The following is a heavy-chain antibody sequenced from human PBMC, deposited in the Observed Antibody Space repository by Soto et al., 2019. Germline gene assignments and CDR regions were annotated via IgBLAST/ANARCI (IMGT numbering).Heavy chain of an antibody. CDR1: GGSISSYY. CDR3: ARGPRYSSGWYRVYFQH. D-gene: IGHD6-19*01. V-gene: IGHV4-59*01. Sequence: QVQLQESGPGLVKPSETLSLTCTVSGGSISSYYWSWIRQPPGKGLEWIGYIYYSGSTNYNPSLKSRVTTSVDTSKNQFSLKLSSVTAADTAVYYCARGPRYSSGWYRVYFQHWGQGTLVTVSS. J-gene: IGHJ1*01. CDR2: IYYSGST.